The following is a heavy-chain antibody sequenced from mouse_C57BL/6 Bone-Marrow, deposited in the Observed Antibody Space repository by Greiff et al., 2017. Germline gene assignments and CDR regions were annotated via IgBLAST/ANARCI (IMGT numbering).Heavy chain of an antibody. V-gene: IGHV1-9*01. CDR3: ARFVLLWFRPYYFDY. J-gene: IGHJ2*01. CDR2: IVPGSGST. CDR1: GYTFTGYW. D-gene: IGHD2-2*01. Sequence: QVQLQQSGAELVKPGASVKLSCKATGYTFTGYWIEWVKQRPGHGLEWIGEIVPGSGSTNYNEKFKGKATFTADTSSNTAYMQLSSLTTEDSALYSCARFVLLWFRPYYFDYWGQGTTLTVSS.